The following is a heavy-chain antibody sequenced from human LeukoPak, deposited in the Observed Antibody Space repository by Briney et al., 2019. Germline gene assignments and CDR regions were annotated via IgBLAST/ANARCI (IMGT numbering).Heavy chain of an antibody. V-gene: IGHV4-31*03. CDR1: GGSISSGGYY. Sequence: SETLSLTCTVSGGSISSGGYYWSWIRQHPGKGLEWIGYIYYSGSTYYNPSLKSRVTISVDTSKNQFSLKLSSVTAADTAVYYCARAGGLFLWFGELLPYYLDYWGQGTLVTVSS. CDR3: ARAGGLFLWFGELLPYYLDY. CDR2: IYYSGST. D-gene: IGHD3-10*01. J-gene: IGHJ4*02.